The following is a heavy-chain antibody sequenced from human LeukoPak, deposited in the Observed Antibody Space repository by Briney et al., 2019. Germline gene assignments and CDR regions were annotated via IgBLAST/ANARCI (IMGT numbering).Heavy chain of an antibody. CDR3: AGEYSGSGSFDC. J-gene: IGHJ4*02. CDR2: TNVDSGGT. D-gene: IGHD3-10*01. Sequence: ASVKVSCKGYEHTFNGYYVHWVRQAPGQGLEYMGWTNVDSGGTKYAQRLQGRVTMTRDTSIRTAYMEVSSLRSDDTAVYYCAGEYSGSGSFDCWGQGTQVTVSS. V-gene: IGHV1-2*02. CDR1: EHTFNGYY.